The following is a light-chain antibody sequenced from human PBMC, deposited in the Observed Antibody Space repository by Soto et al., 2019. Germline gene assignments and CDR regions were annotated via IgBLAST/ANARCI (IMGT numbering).Light chain of an antibody. Sequence: QSVLTQSPSASGTPGQRVTISCSGRSSNIGSNYVYWYRQLPGTAPKLLIYSDTQRPSGVPDRFSGSKSGTSASLAISVLRSEDEADYYCSAWDGSLSGRVFGVGTKLTVL. V-gene: IGLV1-47*02. CDR1: SSNIGSNY. CDR2: SDT. CDR3: SAWDGSLSGRV. J-gene: IGLJ2*01.